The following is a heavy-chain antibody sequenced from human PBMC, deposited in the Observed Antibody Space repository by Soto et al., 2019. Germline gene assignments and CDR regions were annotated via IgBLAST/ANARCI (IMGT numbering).Heavy chain of an antibody. CDR1: GFIFTSYW. CDR2: IDPSDSYT. CDR3: GRDFGSGHADV. V-gene: IGHV5-10-1*01. J-gene: IGHJ1*01. Sequence: GESLKISCKGSGFIFTSYWISWVRQMPGRGLEWVGRIDPSDSYTTYNPSLKGHVILSVDKSMNTAYVQWTSLRASDTAMYFCGRDFGSGHADVWGQGTLVTVSS. D-gene: IGHD1-26*01.